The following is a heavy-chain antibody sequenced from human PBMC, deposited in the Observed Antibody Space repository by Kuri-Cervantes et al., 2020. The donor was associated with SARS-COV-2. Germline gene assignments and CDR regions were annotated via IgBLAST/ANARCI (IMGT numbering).Heavy chain of an antibody. CDR3: ARTSGPMDV. CDR1: GFTVSSNY. CDR2: ISSSSRTI. D-gene: IGHD3-3*01. V-gene: IGHV3-48*04. Sequence: GESLKISCAASGFTVSSNYMSWVRQAPGKGLEWVSYISSSSRTIYYADSVKGRFSISRDNAKNSLFLQISSLRAEDTAVYYCARTSGPMDVWGQGTTVTVSS. J-gene: IGHJ6*02.